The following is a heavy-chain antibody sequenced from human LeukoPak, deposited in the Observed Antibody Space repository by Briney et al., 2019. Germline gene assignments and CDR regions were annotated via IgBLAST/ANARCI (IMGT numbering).Heavy chain of an antibody. CDR2: IKQDGSEK. J-gene: IGHJ6*03. Sequence: GGSLRLSCAASGFTFNSYGMHWVRQAPGKGLEWVANIKQDGSEKYYVDSVKGRFTISRDNAKNSLYLQMNSLRAEDTAVYYCARDRGFRGYFDWESLINYYYMDVWGKGTTVTVSS. CDR1: GFTFNSYG. V-gene: IGHV3-7*01. CDR3: ARDRGFRGYFDWESLINYYYMDV. D-gene: IGHD3-9*01.